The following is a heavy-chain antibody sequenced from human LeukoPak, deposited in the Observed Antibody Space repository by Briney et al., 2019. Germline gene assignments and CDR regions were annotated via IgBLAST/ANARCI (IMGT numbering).Heavy chain of an antibody. D-gene: IGHD1/OR15-1a*01. CDR3: AKEQPTRLPFFDY. CDR2: IYSGGST. V-gene: IGHV3-66*01. J-gene: IGHJ4*02. Sequence: GGSLRLSCAASRFTVSSNYMTWVRQAPGKGLEWVSVIYSGGSTYYADSVKGRFTISRDNSKNTLYLQMNSLRAEDTAVYYCAKEQPTRLPFFDYWAREPWSPSPQ. CDR1: RFTVSSNY.